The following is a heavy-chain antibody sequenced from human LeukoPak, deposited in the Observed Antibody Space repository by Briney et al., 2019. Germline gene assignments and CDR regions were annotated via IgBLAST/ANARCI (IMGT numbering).Heavy chain of an antibody. CDR1: GFTFSSYE. CDR2: IYYSGST. V-gene: IGHV4-39*07. CDR3: ASIPDY. Sequence: GSLRLSCAASGFTFSSYEMNWVRQPPGKGLEWIGSIYYSGSTYYNPSLKSRVTISVDTSKNQFSLKLSSVTAADTAVYYCASIPDYWGQGTLVTVSS. J-gene: IGHJ4*02.